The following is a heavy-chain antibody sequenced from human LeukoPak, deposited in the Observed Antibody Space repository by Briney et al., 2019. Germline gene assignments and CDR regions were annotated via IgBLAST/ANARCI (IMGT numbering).Heavy chain of an antibody. J-gene: IGHJ6*03. V-gene: IGHV4-34*01. D-gene: IGHD5-12*01. Sequence: PSETLSLTCAVYGGSFSDYFWSWIRQHPGKGLEWIGEIDHSGSTNYNPSLKSRVTISVDTSKSQFSLQLSSVTAADTAVYYCARGPVRGRGYGYYSYYMDVWGKGTTVTVSS. CDR3: ARGPVRGRGYGYYSYYMDV. CDR1: GGSFSDYF. CDR2: IDHSGST.